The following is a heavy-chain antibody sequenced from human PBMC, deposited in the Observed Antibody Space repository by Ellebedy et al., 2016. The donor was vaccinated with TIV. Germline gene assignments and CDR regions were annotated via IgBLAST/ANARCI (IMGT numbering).Heavy chain of an antibody. CDR2: INPKSVAA. V-gene: IGHV1-2*02. CDR3: ARGNLLGSWYVNHFDN. Sequence: AASVKVSCKASGYTLSGYYMHWVRQAPGQGLEWMGSINPKSVAAKYAERFQGRITMTSDTSMNTAYMGLSSLRSDDTAVYFCARGNLLGSWYVNHFDNWGQGSLLTVSS. D-gene: IGHD6-13*01. J-gene: IGHJ4*02. CDR1: GYTLSGYY.